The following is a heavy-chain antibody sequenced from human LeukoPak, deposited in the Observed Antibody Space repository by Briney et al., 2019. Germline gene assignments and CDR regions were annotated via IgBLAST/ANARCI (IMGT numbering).Heavy chain of an antibody. CDR1: GFTFSTFG. CDR3: ARDGPAYYYDSSGLGVDY. Sequence: PGGSLRLSCAASGFTFSTFGMNWVRQAPGKGLDWVSYISPSGSTIYFTDSVKGRFTISRDNAKNSLYLQMNSLRAEDTAVYYCARDGPAYYYDSSGLGVDYWGQGTLVTVSS. D-gene: IGHD3-22*01. J-gene: IGHJ4*02. V-gene: IGHV3-48*01. CDR2: ISPSGSTI.